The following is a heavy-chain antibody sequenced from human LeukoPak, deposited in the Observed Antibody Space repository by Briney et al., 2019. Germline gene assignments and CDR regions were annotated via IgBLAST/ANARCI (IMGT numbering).Heavy chain of an antibody. J-gene: IGHJ4*02. V-gene: IGHV3-30*04. CDR2: ISYDGSNK. CDR1: GFTFSTYA. Sequence: GRSLRLSCAASGFTFSTYAMHWVRQAPGKGLEWVAVISYDGSNKYYADSVKGRFTISRDNSKNTLYLQMNSLRAEDTAVYYCARGAVPRALDYWGQETLVTVSS. CDR3: ARGAVPRALDY.